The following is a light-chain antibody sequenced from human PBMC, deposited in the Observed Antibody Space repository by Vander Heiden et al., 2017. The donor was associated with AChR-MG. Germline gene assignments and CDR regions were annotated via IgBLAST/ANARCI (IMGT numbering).Light chain of an antibody. CDR2: RNN. Sequence: QSVLTQPPSASGTPGQRVTISCSGSSSNIGSNYVYWYQQLPGTAPKLLIYRNNQRPSGVPDRFSGSKSGTSASLAISGLRSEDEADYYCATWESGWVFGGGTKLTVL. J-gene: IGLJ3*02. CDR1: SSNIGSNY. CDR3: ATWESGWV. V-gene: IGLV1-47*01.